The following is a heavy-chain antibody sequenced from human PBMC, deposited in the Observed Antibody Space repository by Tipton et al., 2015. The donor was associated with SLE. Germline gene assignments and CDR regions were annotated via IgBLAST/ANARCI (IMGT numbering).Heavy chain of an antibody. J-gene: IGHJ4*02. CDR3: AKGASIGYGSGSYGGY. V-gene: IGHV3-21*01. Sequence: SLRLSCAASGFTLSSYSMNWVRQAPGKGLEWVSSISSSSSYIYYADSVKGRFTISRDNAKNTLYLQMNSLRAEDTAVYYCAKGASIGYGSGSYGGYWGQGTLVTVSS. D-gene: IGHD3-10*01. CDR2: ISSSSSYI. CDR1: GFTLSSYS.